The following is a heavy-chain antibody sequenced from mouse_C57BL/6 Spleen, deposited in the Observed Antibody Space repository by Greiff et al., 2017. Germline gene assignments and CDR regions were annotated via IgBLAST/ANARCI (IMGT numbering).Heavy chain of an antibody. V-gene: IGHV1-82*01. J-gene: IGHJ2*01. CDR2: IYPGDGDT. Sequence: QVQLKQSGPELVKPGASVKISCKASGYAFSSSWMNWVKQRPGKGLEWIGRIYPGDGDTNYNGKFKGKATLTADKSSSTAYMQLSSLTSEDSAVYFCAETAQATLDYWGQGTTLTVSS. CDR3: AETAQATLDY. D-gene: IGHD3-2*02. CDR1: GYAFSSSW.